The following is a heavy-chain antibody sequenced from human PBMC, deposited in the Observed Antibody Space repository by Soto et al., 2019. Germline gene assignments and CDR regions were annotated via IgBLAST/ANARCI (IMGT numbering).Heavy chain of an antibody. CDR1: CGSINSSSYY. J-gene: IGHJ5*02. Sequence: SGTLSLTCTVSCGSINSSSYYWGWVRQPPGKGLGVIGSIYYSGSTYYNPSLKSRVTISVDTSKNQFSLKLSSVAAADTAVYYCARHPDLGYCSGGSCYNNWFDPWGQGTLVTVSS. CDR3: ARHPDLGYCSGGSCYNNWFDP. D-gene: IGHD2-15*01. CDR2: IYYSGST. V-gene: IGHV4-39*01.